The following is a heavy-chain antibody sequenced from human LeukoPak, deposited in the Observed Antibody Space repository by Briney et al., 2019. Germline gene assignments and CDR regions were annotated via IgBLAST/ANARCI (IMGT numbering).Heavy chain of an antibody. CDR2: ISSNGGST. CDR3: ARDHIVLNYYYGMDV. D-gene: IGHD1-26*01. J-gene: IGHJ6*02. CDR1: GFTFSDYY. V-gene: IGHV3-64*01. Sequence: GGSLRLSCAASGFTFSDYYMSWIRQAPGKGLEYVSAISSNGGSTYYANSVKGRFTISRDNSKNTLYLQMGSLRAEDMAVYYCARDHIVLNYYYGMDVWGQGTTVTVSS.